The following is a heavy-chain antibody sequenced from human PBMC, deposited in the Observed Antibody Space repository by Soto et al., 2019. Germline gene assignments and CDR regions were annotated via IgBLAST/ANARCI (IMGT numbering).Heavy chain of an antibody. J-gene: IGHJ4*02. CDR3: ARDGPSGSYGDY. Sequence: QVQLVESGGGVVQPGRSLRLSCAASGFTFSSYGMHWVRQAPGKGLVWVAVIWYDGSNKNYADSVKGRFTISRDNSKNTLYLQMNSLRAEDTAVYYCARDGPSGSYGDYWGQGTLVTVSS. V-gene: IGHV3-33*01. CDR2: IWYDGSNK. D-gene: IGHD1-26*01. CDR1: GFTFSSYG.